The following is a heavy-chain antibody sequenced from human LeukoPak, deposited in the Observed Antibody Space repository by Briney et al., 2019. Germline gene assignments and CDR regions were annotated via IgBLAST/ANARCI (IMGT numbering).Heavy chain of an antibody. CDR1: GYTFTGYY. D-gene: IGHD7-27*01. V-gene: IGHV1-2*02. CDR2: INPNSGGT. Sequence: GASVKVSCKASGYTFTGYYMHWVRQAPGQGLEWMGWINPNSGGTNYAQKFQGRVTMTRDTSISTAYMELSRLRSDDTAVYYCAREELRLTGESLDAFDIWGQGTMVTVSS. J-gene: IGHJ3*02. CDR3: AREELRLTGESLDAFDI.